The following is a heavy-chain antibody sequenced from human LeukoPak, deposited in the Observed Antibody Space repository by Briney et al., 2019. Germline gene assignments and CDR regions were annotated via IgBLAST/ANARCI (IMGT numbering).Heavy chain of an antibody. Sequence: SETLSLTCAVYGGSFSGYYWSWIRQPPGKGLEWIGEINHSGSTNYNTSLKSRVTISVDTSKNQFSLKLSSVTAADTAVYYCARGTMATTNTPFDYWGQGTLVTVSS. D-gene: IGHD5-24*01. CDR3: ARGTMATTNTPFDY. CDR1: GGSFSGYY. V-gene: IGHV4-34*01. CDR2: INHSGST. J-gene: IGHJ4*02.